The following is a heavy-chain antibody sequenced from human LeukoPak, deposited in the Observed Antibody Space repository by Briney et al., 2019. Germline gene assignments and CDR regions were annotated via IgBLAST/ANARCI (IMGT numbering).Heavy chain of an antibody. J-gene: IGHJ3*02. CDR2: TYYRSKWYN. CDR3: ASDGLAQLWSGAFDI. Sequence: SQTLSLTCAISGDSVSSNSAAWDWIRRSPSRGLEWLGRTYYRSKWYNDYAVSVKSRITINPDTSKNQFSLQLNSVTPEDTAVYYCASDGLAQLWSGAFDIWGQGTMVTVSS. V-gene: IGHV6-1*01. CDR1: GDSVSSNSAA. D-gene: IGHD5-18*01.